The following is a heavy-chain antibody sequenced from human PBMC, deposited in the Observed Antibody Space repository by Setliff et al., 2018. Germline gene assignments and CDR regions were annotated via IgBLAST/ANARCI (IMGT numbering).Heavy chain of an antibody. J-gene: IGHJ4*02. CDR3: VRAVVIRGSKPLDS. D-gene: IGHD3-10*01. V-gene: IGHV3-15*01. CDR1: GFTLSNAW. Sequence: GGSLRLSCAASGFTLSNAWMSWVRQAPGKGLEWVGRIKNKNDGETADYAAPVKGRFTFSRDDSKNTLYLQMDSLKTDDTAVYYCVRAVVIRGSKPLDSWGQGTLVTVSS. CDR2: IKNKNDGETA.